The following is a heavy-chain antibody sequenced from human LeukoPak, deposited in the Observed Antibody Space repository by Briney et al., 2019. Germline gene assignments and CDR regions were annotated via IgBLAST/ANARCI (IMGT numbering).Heavy chain of an antibody. V-gene: IGHV1-2*02. CDR1: GYTFTGYY. CDR3: ATYSTGITIFGVDDDAFDI. Sequence: ASVKVSCKAFGYTFTGYYMHWVRQAPGQGLEWMGWINPNSGGTNYAQKFQGRVTMTRDTSISTAYMELSRLRSDDTAVYYCATYSTGITIFGVDDDAFDIWGQGTMVTVSS. CDR2: INPNSGGT. J-gene: IGHJ3*02. D-gene: IGHD3-3*01.